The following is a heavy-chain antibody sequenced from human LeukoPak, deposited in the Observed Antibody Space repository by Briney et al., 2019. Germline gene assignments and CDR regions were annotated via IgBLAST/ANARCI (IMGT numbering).Heavy chain of an antibody. D-gene: IGHD3-22*01. J-gene: IGHJ3*02. CDR1: GFTFSSYE. V-gene: IGHV3-48*03. CDR3: ARDGPPLPSGYHHDAFDI. CDR2: ISSSGSTI. Sequence: LAGGSLRLSCAASGFTFSSYEMNWVRQAPGKGLEWVSYISSSGSTIYYADSVKGRFTISRDNAKNSLYLQMNSLRAEDTAVYYCARDGPPLPSGYHHDAFDIWGQGTMVTVSS.